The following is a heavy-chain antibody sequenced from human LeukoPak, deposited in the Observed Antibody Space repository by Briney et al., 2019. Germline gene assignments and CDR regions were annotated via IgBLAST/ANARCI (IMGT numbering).Heavy chain of an antibody. CDR3: ARDPSGSDFDY. J-gene: IGHJ4*02. Sequence: GGSLRLSCAASGFTFSNYWMSWVRQAPGKGSEWEANIKQDESEKFYVDSVKGRFTISRDNAKNSLYLQMNSLRAEDTAVYYCARDPSGSDFDYWGQGTLVTVSS. D-gene: IGHD5-12*01. V-gene: IGHV3-7*01. CDR2: IKQDESEK. CDR1: GFTFSNYW.